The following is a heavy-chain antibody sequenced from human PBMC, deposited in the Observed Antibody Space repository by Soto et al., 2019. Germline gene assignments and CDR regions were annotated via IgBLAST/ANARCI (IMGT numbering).Heavy chain of an antibody. CDR3: ARQGPHGANWVRYFDS. J-gene: IGHJ4*02. Sequence: SETLSLTCTVSGGSISSSSYYWGWIRQPPGKGLEWIGSIYYSGSTYYNPSLKSRVTISVDTSKNQFSLKLSSVTAADTAVYYCARQGPHGANWVRYFDSWGQATLVTVSS. CDR2: IYYSGST. D-gene: IGHD7-27*01. V-gene: IGHV4-39*01. CDR1: GGSISSSSYY.